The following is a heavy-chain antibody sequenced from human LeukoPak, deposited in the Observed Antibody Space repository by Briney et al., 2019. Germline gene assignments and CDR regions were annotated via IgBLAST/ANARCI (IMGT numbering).Heavy chain of an antibody. J-gene: IGHJ4*02. CDR3: AKGGPPRDYYFDY. CDR1: GFTFSTYV. Sequence: PGGSLRLSCAASGFTFSTYVMRWVRQAPGKGLEWVSGISASGGSTYYADSVKGRSTISRDNSKNTLYLQMNSLGAGDTAIYYCAKGGPPRDYYFDYRGQGSLVTVSS. V-gene: IGHV3-23*01. CDR2: ISASGGST. D-gene: IGHD3-10*01.